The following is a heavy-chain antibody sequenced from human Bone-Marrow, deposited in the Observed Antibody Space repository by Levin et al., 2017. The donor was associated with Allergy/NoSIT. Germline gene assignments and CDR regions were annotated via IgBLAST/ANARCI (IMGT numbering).Heavy chain of an antibody. J-gene: IGHJ3*01. D-gene: IGHD3-10*01. Sequence: ASVKVSCKTSGYSFIDFYMHWVRLTPGQGLEWMGWISTYNDNTRYAQRVEGRVTMTTDTSTSTAYMELRSLTSADTAVYFCTRDLYYYGSGTSPDAFDLWGQGTMVTVSS. CDR1: GYSFIDFY. V-gene: IGHV1-18*04. CDR2: ISTYNDNT. CDR3: TRDLYYYGSGTSPDAFDL.